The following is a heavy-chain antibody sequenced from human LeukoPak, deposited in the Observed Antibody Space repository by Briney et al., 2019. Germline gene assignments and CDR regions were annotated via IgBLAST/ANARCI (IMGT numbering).Heavy chain of an antibody. CDR2: INYSGST. D-gene: IGHD6-6*01. CDR1: GGSISSSSYY. V-gene: IGHV4-61*05. Sequence: PSETLSLTCTVSGGSISSSSYYWTWIRQSPGKGLEWIGFINYSGSTNYNPSLKSRVTMSLDTPKNEFSLQLSSVTAADTAVYYCARRGAARRYDGMDVWGQGTTVTVSS. CDR3: ARRGAARRYDGMDV. J-gene: IGHJ6*02.